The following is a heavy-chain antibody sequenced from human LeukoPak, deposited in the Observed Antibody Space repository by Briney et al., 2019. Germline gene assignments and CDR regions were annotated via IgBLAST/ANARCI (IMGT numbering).Heavy chain of an antibody. CDR2: ISYDGSNK. J-gene: IGHJ4*02. D-gene: IGHD3-10*01. V-gene: IGHV3-30*04. Sequence: GGSLRLSCAASGFTFSSYAMHWVRQAPGKGLEWVAVISYDGSNKYYADSVKGRFTISRDNSKDTLYLQMNSLRAEDTAVYYCARGPPMVRGVKFDYWGQGTLVTVSS. CDR3: ARGPPMVRGVKFDY. CDR1: GFTFSSYA.